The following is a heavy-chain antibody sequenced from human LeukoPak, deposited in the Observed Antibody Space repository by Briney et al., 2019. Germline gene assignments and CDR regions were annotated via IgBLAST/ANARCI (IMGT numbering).Heavy chain of an antibody. D-gene: IGHD1-26*01. CDR3: AAERAYSGGYYGDAYFDY. J-gene: IGHJ4*02. V-gene: IGHV1-58*01. Sequence: SVKVSCKASGFTFTSSAVQRVRQARGQRLEWIGWIVVGSGNTNYAQKFQERVTITRDMSTSTAYMELSSLRSEDTAVYYCAAERAYSGGYYGDAYFDYWGRGTPVTVSS. CDR2: IVVGSGNT. CDR1: GFTFTSSA.